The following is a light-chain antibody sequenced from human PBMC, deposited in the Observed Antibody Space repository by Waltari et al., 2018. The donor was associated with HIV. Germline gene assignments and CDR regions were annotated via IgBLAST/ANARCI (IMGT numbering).Light chain of an antibody. Sequence: EVVMTQSPATLSVSPGERATLSCRASQSVSSYLAWYQQKPGQAPRLLIYGASTRATVIPSRFVGSGSGTDFTLTISSLQSEDFAVYFCQQYNKWSRGTFGGGTKVEVK. V-gene: IGKV3D-15*01. CDR2: GAS. CDR1: QSVSSY. CDR3: QQYNKWSRGT. J-gene: IGKJ4*01.